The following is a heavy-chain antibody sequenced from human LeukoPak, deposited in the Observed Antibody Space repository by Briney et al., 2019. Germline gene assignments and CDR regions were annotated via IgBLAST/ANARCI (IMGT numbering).Heavy chain of an antibody. D-gene: IGHD6-13*01. CDR1: GLIFSRYP. CDR3: ARDHQIAAAAYYFDY. J-gene: IGHJ4*02. V-gene: IGHV3-30*04. Sequence: GGSLRLSCEASGLIFSRYPMHWVRQAPGKGLEWVTVISTDGRDKHYADSVKSLCTICRDNSKNTMYLQMDSLRAEDTAMYYCARDHQIAAAAYYFDYWGQGTLGTVSS. CDR2: ISTDGRDK.